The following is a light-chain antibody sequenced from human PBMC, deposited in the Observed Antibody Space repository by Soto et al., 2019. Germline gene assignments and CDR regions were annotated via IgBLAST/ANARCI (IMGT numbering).Light chain of an antibody. Sequence: EIVLTQSPATLSLSPGERATLSCRASQSVSGYLAWYQQKPGQAPRLLIYDASSRAKGITARCTGSGSGTDFSLTISSLEPEEFAVYYCQQRSTWPTFGQGTRVEIK. CDR3: QQRSTWPT. J-gene: IGKJ1*01. CDR2: DAS. V-gene: IGKV3-11*01. CDR1: QSVSGY.